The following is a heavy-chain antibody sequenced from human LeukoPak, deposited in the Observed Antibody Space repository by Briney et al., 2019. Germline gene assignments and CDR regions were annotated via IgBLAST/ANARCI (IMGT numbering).Heavy chain of an antibody. D-gene: IGHD3-10*01. CDR1: GFTFRSYS. CDR2: ISSGGTYI. Sequence: GGSPRLSCAASGFTFRSYSMNWVRQAPGKGLEWVSSISSGGTYIFYAESVKGRFTVSRDNGKNSLYLQMNSLRAEDTAVYYCARSMTVVRGLDTFDIWGQGTMVTVSS. V-gene: IGHV3-21*06. J-gene: IGHJ3*02. CDR3: ARSMTVVRGLDTFDI.